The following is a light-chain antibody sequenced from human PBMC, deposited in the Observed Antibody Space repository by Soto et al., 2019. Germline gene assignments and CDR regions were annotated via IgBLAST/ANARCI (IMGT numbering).Light chain of an antibody. V-gene: IGKV2-28*01. CDR1: QSLLHSNGHNF. Sequence: DIVMTQSPLSLPVTPGEPASISCRSSQSLLHSNGHNFLDWYVQKPGQSPQLLIYLGSDRASGVPDRFSGSGSGTDFTLTISRVEAEDVGVYYCMQTLQTWTFGQGTKVDIK. J-gene: IGKJ1*01. CDR3: MQTLQTWT. CDR2: LGS.